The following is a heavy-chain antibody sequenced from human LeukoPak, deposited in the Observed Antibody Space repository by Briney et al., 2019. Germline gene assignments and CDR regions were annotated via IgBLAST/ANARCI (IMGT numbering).Heavy chain of an antibody. V-gene: IGHV1-69*05. CDR3: ARHRFTIFGVVSNNWFDP. CDR1: GGTFSSYA. D-gene: IGHD3-3*01. J-gene: IGHJ5*02. CDR2: IIPIFGTA. Sequence: ASVKVSCKASGGTFSSYAISWVRQAPGQGPEWMGGIIPIFGTANYAQKFQGRVTITTDESTSTAYMELSSLRSEDTAVYYCARHRFTIFGVVSNNWFDPWGQGTLVTVSS.